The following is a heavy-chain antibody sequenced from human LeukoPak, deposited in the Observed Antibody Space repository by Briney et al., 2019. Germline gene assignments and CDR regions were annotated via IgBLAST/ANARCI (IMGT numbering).Heavy chain of an antibody. J-gene: IGHJ4*02. D-gene: IGHD2-21*02. V-gene: IGHV4-39*07. CDR3: ARMFWVTGIVYFDY. Sequence: SETLSLTCSVSGGSVTSSGYFWGWIRQPPGKGLDWIGSQYYSGSPYYNPSLKSRFTMSIDTSKNQVSLKLSSVTAADTAIYYCARMFWVTGIVYFDYWGQGALVTVSS. CDR1: GGSVTSSGYF. CDR2: QYYSGSP.